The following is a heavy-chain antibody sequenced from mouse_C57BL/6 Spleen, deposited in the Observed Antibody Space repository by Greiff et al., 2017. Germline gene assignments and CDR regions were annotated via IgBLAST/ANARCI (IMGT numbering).Heavy chain of an antibody. CDR2: IHPNSGST. J-gene: IGHJ2*01. Sequence: QVHVKQPGAELVKPGASVKLSCKASGYTFTSYWMHWVKQRPGQGLEWIGMIHPNSGSTNYNEKFKSKATLTVDKSSSTAYMQLSSLTSEDSAVYYCARDSNYFDYWGQGTTLTVSS. CDR1: GYTFTSYW. CDR3: ARDSNYFDY. D-gene: IGHD2-5*01. V-gene: IGHV1-64*01.